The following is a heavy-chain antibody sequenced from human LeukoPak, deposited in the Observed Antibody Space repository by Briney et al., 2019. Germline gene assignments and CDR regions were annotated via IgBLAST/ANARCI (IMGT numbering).Heavy chain of an antibody. CDR2: INLRGTT. CDR1: GGSFTTYY. J-gene: IGHJ4*02. V-gene: IGHV4-34*01. Sequence: SETLSLTCAVYGGSFTTYYGTWIRQPPGKGLEWIGEINLRGTTNYNPSLKSRVTISLDTSKNQFSLKLSSVTAADTAVYYCARRNSSSSGGFDYWGQGTLVTVSS. D-gene: IGHD6-6*01. CDR3: ARRNSSSSGGFDY.